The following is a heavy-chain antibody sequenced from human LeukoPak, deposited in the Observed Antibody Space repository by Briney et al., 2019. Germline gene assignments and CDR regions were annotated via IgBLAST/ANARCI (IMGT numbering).Heavy chain of an antibody. CDR3: ARVPMRVILPLYYFDY. CDR1: GYSISSGYY. CDR2: IYHSGST. Sequence: SETLSLTCTVSGYSISSGYYWGWIRQPPGKGLEWIGSIYHSGSTYYNPSLKSRVTISVDTSKNQFSLKLSSVTAADTAVYYCARVPMRVILPLYYFDYWGQGTLVTVSS. D-gene: IGHD3-22*01. J-gene: IGHJ4*02. V-gene: IGHV4-38-2*02.